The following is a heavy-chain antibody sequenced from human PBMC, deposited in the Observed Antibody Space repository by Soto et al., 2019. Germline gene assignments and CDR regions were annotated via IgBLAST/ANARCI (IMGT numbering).Heavy chain of an antibody. V-gene: IGHV1-8*01. J-gene: IGHJ3*02. Sequence: ASVKVSCKASGYTFTSYDINWVRQATGQGLEWMGWMNPNSGNTGYAQKFQGRVTMTRNTSISTAYMELSRLRSDDTAVYYCARLGRSYGGDAFDIWGQGXMVTV. CDR2: MNPNSGNT. CDR3: ARLGRSYGGDAFDI. D-gene: IGHD4-17*01. CDR1: GYTFTSYD.